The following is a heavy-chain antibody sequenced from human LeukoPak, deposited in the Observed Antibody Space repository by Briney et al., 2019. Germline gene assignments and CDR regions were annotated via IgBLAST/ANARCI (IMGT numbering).Heavy chain of an antibody. V-gene: IGHV3-9*01. Sequence: LSLSCTVSGFTFDDYAMHWVRHTPGKGLEWVAGITWNRDNIGYGDSVKGRFTISRDNAMNSLFLQMTSLRVEDTAIYYCARAAGIAASGTRFDYFDYWGHGTLVTVSS. D-gene: IGHD6-13*01. CDR2: ITWNRDNI. CDR1: GFTFDDYA. J-gene: IGHJ4*01. CDR3: ARAAGIAASGTRFDYFDY.